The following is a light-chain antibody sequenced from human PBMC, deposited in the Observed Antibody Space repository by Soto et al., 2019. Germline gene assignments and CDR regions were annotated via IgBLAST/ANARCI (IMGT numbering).Light chain of an antibody. V-gene: IGKV3-11*01. CDR1: QSVSSY. J-gene: IGKJ4*01. CDR2: DAS. CDR3: QQRSNWLT. Sequence: EIVLTPSPATLSLSPGERATLYCRASQSVSSYLAWYQQKPGQAPRLLIYDASNRATGIPARFSGSGSGTDFTLTISSLEPEDFAVYYCQQRSNWLTFGGGTKVDIK.